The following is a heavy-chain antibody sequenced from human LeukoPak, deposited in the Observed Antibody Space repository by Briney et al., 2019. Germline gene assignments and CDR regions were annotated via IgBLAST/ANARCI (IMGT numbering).Heavy chain of an antibody. D-gene: IGHD1-1*01. Sequence: GASVKVSCKASGYIFTNYGISWVRQAPGQGLEWVGWISGYNDNAHCAQKLQGRVTMTRETSTSTVYMELRSLSSDDTAIYYCARDGNDVMDYWGQGTQVTVSS. CDR2: ISGYNDNA. CDR1: GYIFTNYG. CDR3: ARDGNDVMDY. J-gene: IGHJ4*02. V-gene: IGHV1-18*01.